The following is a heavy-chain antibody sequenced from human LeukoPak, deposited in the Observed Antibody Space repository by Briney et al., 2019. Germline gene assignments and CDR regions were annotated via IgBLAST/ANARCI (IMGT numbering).Heavy chain of an antibody. CDR1: GFTFSSYS. V-gene: IGHV3-21*06. J-gene: IGHJ4*02. CDR3: ARGGAARPDY. D-gene: IGHD6-6*01. CDR2: ISATSGSI. Sequence: GGSLRLSCAASGFTFSSYSMNWVRQAPGKGLEWVSYISATSGSINYADSVQGRFTISRDNAQNSLFLQMNSLRGDDTAVYYCARGGAARPDYWGQGTLVTVSS.